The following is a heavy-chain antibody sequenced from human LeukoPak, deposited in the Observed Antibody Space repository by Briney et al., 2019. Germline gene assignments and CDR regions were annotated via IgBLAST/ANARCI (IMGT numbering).Heavy chain of an antibody. CDR3: ARRYYYDSSGYYFDY. V-gene: IGHV5-51*01. D-gene: IGHD3-22*01. J-gene: IGHJ4*02. CDR1: GYRFPSYW. CDR2: IYPGDSDT. Sequence: GESLKISCKGSGYRFPSYWIAWVRQMPGKGLEWMGIIYPGDSDTRYSPSFQGQVTISADKSISTAYLQWSSLKASDTAMYYCARRYYYDSSGYYFDYWGQGTLVTVSS.